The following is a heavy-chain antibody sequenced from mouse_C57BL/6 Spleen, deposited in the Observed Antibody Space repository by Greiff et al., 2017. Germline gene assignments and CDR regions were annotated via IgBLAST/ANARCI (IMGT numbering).Heavy chain of an antibody. V-gene: IGHV1-64*01. CDR1: GYTFTSYW. D-gene: IGHD1-1*01. Sequence: VQLQQPGAELVKPGASVKLSCKASGYTFTSYWMHWVKQRPGQGLEWIGMIPPNNGSTNYNEKFKSKATLTVDKSSSTAYMQLSSLTSEDSAVYYCARGGLITTVVGYFDVWGTGTTVTVSS. CDR3: ARGGLITTVVGYFDV. CDR2: IPPNNGST. J-gene: IGHJ1*03.